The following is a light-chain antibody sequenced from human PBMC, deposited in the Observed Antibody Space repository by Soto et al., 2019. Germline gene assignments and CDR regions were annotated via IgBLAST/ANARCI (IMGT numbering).Light chain of an antibody. CDR1: QTLNSY. CDR3: QQSFSTPPT. Sequence: DIQMTQSPSSLSASVGDRVTITCRASQTLNSYLNWYQQKSPKAPKLLIYAASRLQSGVPSRFNGSGTTPDFTLTIASLQPEDFATYFCQQSFSTPPTFGQGTKL. J-gene: IGKJ2*01. CDR2: AAS. V-gene: IGKV1-39*01.